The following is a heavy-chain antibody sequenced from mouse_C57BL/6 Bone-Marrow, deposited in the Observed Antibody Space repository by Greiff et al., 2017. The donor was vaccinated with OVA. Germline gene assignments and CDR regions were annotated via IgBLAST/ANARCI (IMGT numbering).Heavy chain of an antibody. CDR3: RGYYYGSRENFDY. CDR1: GYTFTNYW. Sequence: QVHVKQSGAELVRPGTSVKMSCKASGYTFTNYWIGWAKQRPGHGLEWIGDIYPGGGYTNYNEKFKGKATLTADKSSSTAYMQFSSLTSEDSAIYYCRGYYYGSRENFDYWGQGTTLTVSS. J-gene: IGHJ2*01. V-gene: IGHV1-63*01. D-gene: IGHD1-1*01. CDR2: IYPGGGYT.